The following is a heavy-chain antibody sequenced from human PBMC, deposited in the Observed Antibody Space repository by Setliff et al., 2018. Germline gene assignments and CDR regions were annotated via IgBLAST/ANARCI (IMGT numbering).Heavy chain of an antibody. J-gene: IGHJ5*02. Sequence: GSLRLSCAASGFSFSSHWMHWVRHAPGKGLVWVSRINSDGSSTSYADSVKGRFTISRDNAKNSLYLQMNSLRAEDTAVYYCAKDSVPAAIMEGPFDPWGQGTLVTVSS. CDR2: INSDGSST. CDR1: GFSFSSHW. V-gene: IGHV3-74*01. CDR3: AKDSVPAAIMEGPFDP. D-gene: IGHD2-2*02.